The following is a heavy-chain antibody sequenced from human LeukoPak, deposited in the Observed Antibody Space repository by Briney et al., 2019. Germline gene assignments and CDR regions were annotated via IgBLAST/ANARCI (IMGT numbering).Heavy chain of an antibody. Sequence: PGGSLRLSCAASGFTFSSYGMHWVRQAPGKGLEWVAFIRYDGSNKYYADSVKGRFTISRDNSKNTLYLQMNSLRAEDTAVYYCAKDPGRRADILTGYPDFWGQGTLVTVSS. D-gene: IGHD3-9*01. CDR2: IRYDGSNK. J-gene: IGHJ4*02. CDR1: GFTFSSYG. V-gene: IGHV3-30*02. CDR3: AKDPGRRADILTGYPDF.